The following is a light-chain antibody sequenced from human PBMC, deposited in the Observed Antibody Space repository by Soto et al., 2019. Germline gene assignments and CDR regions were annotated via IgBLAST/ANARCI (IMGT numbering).Light chain of an antibody. J-gene: IGLJ1*01. CDR2: DVN. CDR3: SSYTSSSTYV. CDR1: SSDVGNSNG. V-gene: IGLV2-18*02. Sequence: QSALTQPPSVSGSPGQSVAISCTGTSSDVGNSNGVSWYHQPPGTAPKLMIYDVNNRPSGVPDRFSGSKSGNTASLTISGLQDEDEDYYYCSSYTSSSTYVFGTGTKLTVL.